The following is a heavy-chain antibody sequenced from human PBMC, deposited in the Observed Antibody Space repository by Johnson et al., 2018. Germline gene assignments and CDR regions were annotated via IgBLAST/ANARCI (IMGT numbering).Heavy chain of an antibody. V-gene: IGHV3-23*04. CDR3: ARGGGSGWDGGMY. CDR2: IRGSGGST. CDR1: GFTFSSYA. J-gene: IGHJ4*02. D-gene: IGHD6-19*01. Sequence: VRLVESGGGLVQPGGSLRLSCAASGFTFSSYAMSWVRQAPGQGLEWVSAIRGSGGSTYYADPVKGRFTISSDNAKNSLYLQMKSRRDEDTAVYYCARGGGSGWDGGMYWGQGTLVTVSS.